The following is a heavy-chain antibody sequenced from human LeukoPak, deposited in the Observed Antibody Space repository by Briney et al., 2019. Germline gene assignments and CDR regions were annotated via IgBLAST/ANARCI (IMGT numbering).Heavy chain of an antibody. CDR2: IYYSGST. V-gene: IGHV4-39*07. CDR1: GGSISSSSYY. Sequence: SETLSLTCTVSGGSISSSSYYWGWIRQPPGKGLEWIGSIYYSGSTYYNPSLKSRVTISVDTSKNQFSLKLSSVTAADTAVYYCASDPYTRYCSGGSCSLNDYWGQGTLVTVSS. CDR3: ASDPYTRYCSGGSCSLNDY. D-gene: IGHD2-15*01. J-gene: IGHJ4*02.